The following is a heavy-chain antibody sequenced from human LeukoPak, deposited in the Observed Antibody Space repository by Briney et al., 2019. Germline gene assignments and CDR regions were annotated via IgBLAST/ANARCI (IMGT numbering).Heavy chain of an antibody. V-gene: IGHV3-21*01. CDR3: ARAWGYGDYAGNWFDP. CDR2: ISSGSSYI. D-gene: IGHD4-17*01. J-gene: IGHJ5*02. CDR1: GFTFSSYA. Sequence: GGSLRLSCAASGFTFSSYAMSWVRQAPGKGLEWVSSISSGSSYIYYADSVKGRFTISRDNAKNSLYLQMNSLRAEDTAVYYCARAWGYGDYAGNWFDPWGQGTLVTVSS.